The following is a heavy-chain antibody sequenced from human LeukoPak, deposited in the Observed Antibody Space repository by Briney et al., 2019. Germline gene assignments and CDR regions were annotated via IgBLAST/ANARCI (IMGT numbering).Heavy chain of an antibody. Sequence: SETLSLTCTVSGGSISSYYWSWIRQPPGKGLEWIGYIYYSGSTNYNPSPKSRVTISVDTSKNQFSLKLSSVTAADTAVYYCARSSYDSSGYYSHLDYWGQGTLVTVSS. J-gene: IGHJ4*02. V-gene: IGHV4-59*01. CDR3: ARSSYDSSGYYSHLDY. CDR1: GGSISSYY. D-gene: IGHD3-22*01. CDR2: IYYSGST.